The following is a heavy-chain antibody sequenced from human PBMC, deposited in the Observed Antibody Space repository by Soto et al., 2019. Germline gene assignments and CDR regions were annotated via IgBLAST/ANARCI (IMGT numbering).Heavy chain of an antibody. J-gene: IGHJ6*02. D-gene: IGHD3-9*01. CDR2: INHSGST. V-gene: IGHV4-34*01. Sequence: SETPSLTCAVYGGSFSGYYWSWIRQPPGKGLEWIGEINHSGSTNYNPSLKSRVTISVDTSKNQFSLKLSSVTAADTAVYYCARDVLRYFDWLLDYYYSGLDVWGQGTTVTVSS. CDR1: GGSFSGYY. CDR3: ARDVLRYFDWLLDYYYSGLDV.